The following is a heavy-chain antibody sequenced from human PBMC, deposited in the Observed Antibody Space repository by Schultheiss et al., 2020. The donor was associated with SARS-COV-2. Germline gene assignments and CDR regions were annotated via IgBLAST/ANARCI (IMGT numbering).Heavy chain of an antibody. J-gene: IGHJ4*02. D-gene: IGHD5-18*01. CDR1: GFTFSSYE. CDR2: ISGSGGST. Sequence: GGSLRLSCAASGFTFSSYEMNWVRQAPGKGLEWVSAISGSGGSTYYADSVKGRFTISRDNSKNTLYLQMNSLRAEDTAVYYCAMDTAMDLGYWGQGTLVTVSS. CDR3: AMDTAMDLGY. V-gene: IGHV3-23*01.